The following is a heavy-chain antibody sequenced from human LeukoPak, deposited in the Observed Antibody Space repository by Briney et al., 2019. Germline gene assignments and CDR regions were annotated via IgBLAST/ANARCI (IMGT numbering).Heavy chain of an antibody. V-gene: IGHV1-2*06. CDR2: INPNSGGT. Sequence: ASVKVSCKASGYTFTGYYMHWVRQAPGQGLEWIGRINPNSGGTNYAQKFQGRVTMTRDTSISTAYMELSRLRSDDTAVYYCARVRYDSSGYFYWGQGTLVTVSS. D-gene: IGHD3-22*01. CDR3: ARVRYDSSGYFY. CDR1: GYTFTGYY. J-gene: IGHJ4*02.